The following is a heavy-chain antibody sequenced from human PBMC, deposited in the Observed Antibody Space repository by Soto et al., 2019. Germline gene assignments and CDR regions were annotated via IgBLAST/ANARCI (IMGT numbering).Heavy chain of an antibody. J-gene: IGHJ4*02. CDR2: IYYSGST. CDR3: ARGETSPYDYIWGTKQTFDY. CDR1: GGSISSYY. Sequence: SETLSLTCTVSGGSISSYYWSWIRQPPGKGLKWIGYIYYSGSTNYNPSLKSRVTISVDTSKNQFSLKLSSVTAADTAVYYCARGETSPYDYIWGTKQTFDYWGQGTLVTVSS. D-gene: IGHD3-16*01. V-gene: IGHV4-59*01.